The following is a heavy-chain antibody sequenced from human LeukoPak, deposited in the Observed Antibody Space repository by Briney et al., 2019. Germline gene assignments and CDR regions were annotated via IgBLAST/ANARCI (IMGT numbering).Heavy chain of an antibody. Sequence: SETLSLTCAVSGGSISSGGYSWSWIRQPPGQGLEWIGYIYHSGSTYYNPSLKSRVTISVDRSKNQFSLKLSSVTAADTAVYYCARAPIAAAGLSYFDYWGQGTLVTVSS. CDR1: GGSISSGGYS. J-gene: IGHJ4*02. CDR2: IYHSGST. V-gene: IGHV4-30-2*01. CDR3: ARAPIAAAGLSYFDY. D-gene: IGHD6-13*01.